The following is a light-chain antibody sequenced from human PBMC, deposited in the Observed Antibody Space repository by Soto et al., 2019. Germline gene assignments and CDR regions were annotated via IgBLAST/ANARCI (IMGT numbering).Light chain of an antibody. Sequence: EIVLTQSPGTLSLSPGERATLSCRASQSVSSSYLAWYQQKPGQAPRLLIYGASNRATGIPDRFSGSGSGTDFTLTISRLEPEDFAVYYCQQFGNSPFTFGPGTKMDIK. CDR2: GAS. J-gene: IGKJ3*01. CDR3: QQFGNSPFT. CDR1: QSVSSSY. V-gene: IGKV3-20*01.